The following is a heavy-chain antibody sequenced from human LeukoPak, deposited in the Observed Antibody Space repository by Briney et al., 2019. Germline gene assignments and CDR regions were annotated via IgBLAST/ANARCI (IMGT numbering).Heavy chain of an antibody. CDR2: IYSGGST. J-gene: IGHJ4*02. CDR1: GFTVSSNY. V-gene: IGHV3-53*01. CDR3: ARDSGYSYADDY. Sequence: GGSLRLSCAASGFTVSSNYMSWVRQAPGKGLEWVSVIYSGGSTYYADSVKGRFTISRDNAKDSLYLQMSSLRDEDTAVYYCARDSGYSYADDYWGQGTLVTVSS. D-gene: IGHD5-18*01.